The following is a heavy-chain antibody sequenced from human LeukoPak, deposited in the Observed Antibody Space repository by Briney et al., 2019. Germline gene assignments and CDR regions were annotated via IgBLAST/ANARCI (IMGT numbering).Heavy chain of an antibody. CDR3: AKDSVPYYDFWSGYYTGMRGDYDY. CDR2: IWYDGSNK. J-gene: IGHJ4*02. Sequence: GGSLRLSCAASGFTFSSYGMYWVRQAPGKGLEWVAVIWYDGSNKYYADSVKGRFPISRDNSKNTLYLQMNSLRAEDTAVYYCAKDSVPYYDFWSGYYTGMRGDYDYWGQGTLVTVSS. V-gene: IGHV3-33*06. CDR1: GFTFSSYG. D-gene: IGHD3-3*01.